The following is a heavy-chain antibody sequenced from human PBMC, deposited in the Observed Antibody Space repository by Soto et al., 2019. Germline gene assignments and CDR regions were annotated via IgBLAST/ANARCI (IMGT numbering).Heavy chain of an antibody. CDR2: IYYSGRT. CDR3: RDEDTAVYYCARDLRGVAGTSRAFDL. Sequence: SETLSLTCTVSGVSISTGGYYWSWIRQHPGKGLEWIGNIYYSGRTYYNPSLKSRVILSVDTSKNHFSRDNAKNLLWLQMNSLRDEDTAVYYCARDLRGVAGTSRAFDLWGQGTMVTVSS. V-gene: IGHV4-31*02. J-gene: IGHJ3*01. CDR1: GVSISTGGYY. D-gene: IGHD6-19*01.